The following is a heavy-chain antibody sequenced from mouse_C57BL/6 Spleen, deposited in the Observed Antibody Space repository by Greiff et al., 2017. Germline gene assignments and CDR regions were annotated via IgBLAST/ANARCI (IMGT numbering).Heavy chain of an antibody. CDR3: TPNSSGRGYFDY. CDR1: GYTFTDYE. V-gene: IGHV1-15*01. D-gene: IGHD3-2*02. CDR2: IDPETGGT. J-gene: IGHJ2*01. Sequence: VQGVESGAELVRPGASVTLSCKASGYTFTDYEMHWVKQTPVHGLEWIGAIDPETGGTAYNQKFKGKAILTADKSSSTAYMELRSLTSEDSAVYYCTPNSSGRGYFDYWGQGTTLTVSS.